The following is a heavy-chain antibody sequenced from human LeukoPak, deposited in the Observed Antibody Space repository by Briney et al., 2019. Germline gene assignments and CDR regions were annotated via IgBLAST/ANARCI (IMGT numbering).Heavy chain of an antibody. J-gene: IGHJ4*02. D-gene: IGHD6-6*01. CDR3: MAESSSPWEGY. CDR1: GFTFSSYS. V-gene: IGHV3-7*01. Sequence: PGGSLRLSCAASGFTFSSYSMNWVRQAPGKGLEWVANIKEDGSVKNYVDSVKGRFTISRDNAKNSLYLQMNSLRAEDTAVYYCMAESSSPWEGYWGQGTLVTVSS. CDR2: IKEDGSVK.